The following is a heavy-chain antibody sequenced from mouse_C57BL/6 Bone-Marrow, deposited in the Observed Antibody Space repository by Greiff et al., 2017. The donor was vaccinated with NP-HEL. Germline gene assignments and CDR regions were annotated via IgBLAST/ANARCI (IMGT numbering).Heavy chain of an antibody. Sequence: SGPVLVKPGASVKMSCKASGYTFTDYYMNWVQQSHGKSLEWIGVINPYNGGTSYNQKFKGKATLTVDKSSSTAYMELNSLTSEDSAVYYCARRHNCFYAMDYWGQGTSVTVSS. D-gene: IGHD1-3*01. V-gene: IGHV1-19*01. CDR2: INPYNGGT. CDR3: ARRHNCFYAMDY. CDR1: GYTFTDYY. J-gene: IGHJ4*01.